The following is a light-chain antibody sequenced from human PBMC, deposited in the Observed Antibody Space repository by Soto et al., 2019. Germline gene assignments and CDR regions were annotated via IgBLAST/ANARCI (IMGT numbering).Light chain of an antibody. J-gene: IGLJ1*01. Sequence: ALTQPASVSGSPGQSITISCTGTSSDIGDSNYVSWYQRHPGKAPKLVIYDVSNRPSGVSNRFSGSKSANTAYLTISGLQAEDEADYYCSSFRSSSTSYVFGTGTKVTVL. CDR3: SSFRSSSTSYV. CDR2: DVS. CDR1: SSDIGDSNY. V-gene: IGLV2-14*03.